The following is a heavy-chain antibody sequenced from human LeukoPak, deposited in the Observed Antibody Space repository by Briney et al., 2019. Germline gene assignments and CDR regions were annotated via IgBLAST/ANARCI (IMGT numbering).Heavy chain of an antibody. CDR3: ATTGTTQANYYYYYMDV. V-gene: IGHV4-59*12. CDR1: GGSISSYY. Sequence: PSETLSLTCTVSGGSISSYYWSWIRQPPGKGLEWIGYIYYSGSTNYNPSLKSRVTISVDTSKNQFSLKLSSVTAADTAVYYCATTGTTQANYYYYYMDVWGKGTTVTVSS. D-gene: IGHD1-7*01. J-gene: IGHJ6*03. CDR2: IYYSGST.